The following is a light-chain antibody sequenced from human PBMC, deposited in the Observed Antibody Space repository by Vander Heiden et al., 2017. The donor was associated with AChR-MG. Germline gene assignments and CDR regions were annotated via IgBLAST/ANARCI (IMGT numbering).Light chain of an antibody. CDR3: QQDDSYPQT. CDR1: QGISSY. Sequence: IRLTQSPSSLSASTGDRVTITCRASQGISSYLAWYQQKPGKAPKLLIYAASTLQSGVPSRFSGSGSGTDFTLTISCLQSEDFATYYCQQDDSYPQTFGQGTKVEIK. J-gene: IGKJ1*01. V-gene: IGKV1-8*01. CDR2: AAS.